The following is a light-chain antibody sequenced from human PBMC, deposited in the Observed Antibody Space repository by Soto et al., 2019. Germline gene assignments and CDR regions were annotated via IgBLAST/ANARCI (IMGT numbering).Light chain of an antibody. Sequence: QSVLTQSPSASASLGASVKLTFTLSSGHSTYAIAWHQKQPEKGPRYLMKLNSDGSHNKGDGIPDRFSGSSSGADRYLTISSLQSDDEADYYCQTWGTAIHDVVFGGGTKLTVL. J-gene: IGLJ2*01. CDR3: QTWGTAIHDVV. CDR1: SGHSTYA. CDR2: LNSDGSH. V-gene: IGLV4-69*01.